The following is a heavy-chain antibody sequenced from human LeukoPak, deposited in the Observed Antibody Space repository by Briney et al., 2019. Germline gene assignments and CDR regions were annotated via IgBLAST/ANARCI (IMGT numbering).Heavy chain of an antibody. Sequence: GGSLRLSCAASGFTFSSYSMNWVRQAPGKGLEWVSYISISSSTIYYADSVKGRFTISRDNAKNSLYLQMNRLRAEDTAVYYCARAAWGRYRSAFDYWGQGTLVRVS. V-gene: IGHV3-48*01. CDR3: ARAAWGRYRSAFDY. CDR2: ISISSSTI. D-gene: IGHD3-16*02. CDR1: GFTFSSYS. J-gene: IGHJ4*02.